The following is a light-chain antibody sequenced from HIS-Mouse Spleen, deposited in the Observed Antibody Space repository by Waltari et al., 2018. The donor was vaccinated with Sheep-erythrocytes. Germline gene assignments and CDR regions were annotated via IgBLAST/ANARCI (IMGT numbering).Light chain of an antibody. Sequence: SYELTQPPSVSVSPGQTASITCSGDKLGDKYACWYQQKPGQSPVLVIYQDIKRPPGLPERFSGANSGNTATLTISGTQAMDEADYYCQAWDSSTAWVFGGGTKLTVL. V-gene: IGLV3-1*01. J-gene: IGLJ3*02. CDR1: KLGDKY. CDR3: QAWDSSTAWV. CDR2: QDI.